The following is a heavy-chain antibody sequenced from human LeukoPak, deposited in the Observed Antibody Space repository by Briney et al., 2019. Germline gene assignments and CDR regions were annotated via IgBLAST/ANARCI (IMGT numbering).Heavy chain of an antibody. CDR3: AKVSPGYYLVDY. CDR1: GFTFSIYA. D-gene: IGHD3-9*01. Sequence: PGGSLRLSCAASGFTFSIYAMSWVRQAPGKGLEWVSGISGSGSSTAYADSVKGRFTISRDNSKNTLYLQMNSLRAEDTAVYYCAKVSPGYYLVDYWGQGTLVTVSS. V-gene: IGHV3-23*01. J-gene: IGHJ4*02. CDR2: ISGSGSST.